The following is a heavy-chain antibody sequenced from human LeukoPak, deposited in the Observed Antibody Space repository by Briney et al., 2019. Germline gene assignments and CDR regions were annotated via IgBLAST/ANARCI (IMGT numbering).Heavy chain of an antibody. CDR2: IYYSGST. D-gene: IGHD1-26*01. J-gene: IGHJ5*02. CDR1: GGSISSYY. CDR3: ARGLLVGATVNPWFDP. Sequence: SETLSLTCTVSGGSISSYYWSWIRQPPGKGLEWIGYIYYSGSTNYNPSLKSRVTISVDRSKNQFSLKLSSVTAADTAVYYCARGLLVGATVNPWFDPWGQGTLVTVSS. V-gene: IGHV4-59*01.